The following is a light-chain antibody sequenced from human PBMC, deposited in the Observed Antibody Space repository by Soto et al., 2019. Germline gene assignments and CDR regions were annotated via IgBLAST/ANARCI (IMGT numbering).Light chain of an antibody. V-gene: IGLV2-11*01. J-gene: IGLJ1*01. CDR2: DVS. Sequence: QSALTQPRSVSGPPGQSVTISCTGTSSDVGGYNYVSWYQQHPGKAPKLMIFDVSKRPSGVPDRFSGSKSANTASLTISGLQAEDEADYYCCSYAGSYTYVFGTGTKVTVL. CDR1: SSDVGGYNY. CDR3: CSYAGSYTYV.